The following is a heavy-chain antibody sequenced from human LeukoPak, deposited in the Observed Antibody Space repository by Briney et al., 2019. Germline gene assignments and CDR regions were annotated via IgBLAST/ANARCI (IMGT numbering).Heavy chain of an antibody. CDR2: INPPSGRT. CDR1: GYTFRDYY. D-gene: IGHD3-10*01. J-gene: IGHJ3*02. CDR3: ARTLLRGAFDM. Sequence: ASVKVSCKAYGYTFRDYYMHWVRPAPGQGLEWMGWINPPSGRTSYAQKLQGRVTLTRDTSVRTAYMELKSLRSDDTAIYYCARTLLRGAFDMWGQGTMVTVSS. V-gene: IGHV1-2*02.